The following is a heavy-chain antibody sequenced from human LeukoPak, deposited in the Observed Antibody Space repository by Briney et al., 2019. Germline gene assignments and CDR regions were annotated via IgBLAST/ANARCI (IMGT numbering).Heavy chain of an antibody. Sequence: GGSLRLSCLASGFTFSRYSMKWVRQAPGKGLEWVSSISGSSNDKHYIDSVKGRFTISRDNAKNSLYLQMNSLRAEDTAVYYCARVPILIAAAAPFFDYWGQGTLVTVSS. V-gene: IGHV3-21*01. CDR3: ARVPILIAAAAPFFDY. J-gene: IGHJ4*02. CDR2: ISGSSNDK. D-gene: IGHD6-13*01. CDR1: GFTFSRYS.